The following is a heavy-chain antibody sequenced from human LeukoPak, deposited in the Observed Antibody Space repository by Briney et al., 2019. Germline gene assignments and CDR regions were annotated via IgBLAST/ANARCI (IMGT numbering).Heavy chain of an antibody. CDR3: AKDFEGSGWYHYYYGMDV. D-gene: IGHD6-19*01. Sequence: GGSLRLSCAASGFTFSSYGMHWVRQAPGKGLEWVAVISYDGSNKYYADSVKGRFTISRDNSKNTLYLQMNSLRAEDTAVYYCAKDFEGSGWYHYYYGMDVWGQGTTVTVSS. CDR1: GFTFSSYG. CDR2: ISYDGSNK. J-gene: IGHJ6*02. V-gene: IGHV3-30*18.